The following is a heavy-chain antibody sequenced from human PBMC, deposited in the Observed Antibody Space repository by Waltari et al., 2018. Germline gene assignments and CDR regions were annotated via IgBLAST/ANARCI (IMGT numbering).Heavy chain of an antibody. CDR1: GFPFSSFW. D-gene: IGHD1-1*01. J-gene: IGHJ6*02. Sequence: EEQLVESGGGLVQPVDSLRLSCAASGFPFSSFWLHWGRQAPGKGPLWVSRISTDASDTTYADSVKGRFTISRDNARNTLYLQMNRLRAEDTAVYFCARVSRRTYRSPVPGRHYYYGMDVWGQGTTVTVSS. V-gene: IGHV3-74*03. CDR3: ARVSRRTYRSPVPGRHYYYGMDV. CDR2: ISTDASDT.